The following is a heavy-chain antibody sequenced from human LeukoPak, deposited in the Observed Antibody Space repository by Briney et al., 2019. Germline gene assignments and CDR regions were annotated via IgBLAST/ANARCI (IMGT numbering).Heavy chain of an antibody. Sequence: PGGSLRLSCAGSGDGFTRHTMSWVRRAPGKGLEWISYIWSTGEYIYYADSVKGRFTISRDNARTSVYLQMNSLRVEDTAIYYCAREYDSRASFDSWGQGTLVTVSS. J-gene: IGHJ4*02. CDR1: GDGFTRHT. V-gene: IGHV3-21*05. CDR2: IWSTGEYI. CDR3: AREYDSRASFDS. D-gene: IGHD6-13*01.